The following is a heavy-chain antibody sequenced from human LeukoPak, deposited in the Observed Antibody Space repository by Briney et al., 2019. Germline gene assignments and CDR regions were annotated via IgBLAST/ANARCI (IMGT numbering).Heavy chain of an antibody. D-gene: IGHD5-12*01. Sequence: GGSLRLSCAASGLTFSSYAMNWVRQAPGKGLEWVSVISGSGSNMYYAESVKGRFTISRDNSKNTVDLEMKSLRAADTATYYCAKGLTVATGVYGMDVWGQGTTVTVSS. CDR2: ISGSGSNM. J-gene: IGHJ6*02. CDR3: AKGLTVATGVYGMDV. CDR1: GLTFSSYA. V-gene: IGHV3-23*01.